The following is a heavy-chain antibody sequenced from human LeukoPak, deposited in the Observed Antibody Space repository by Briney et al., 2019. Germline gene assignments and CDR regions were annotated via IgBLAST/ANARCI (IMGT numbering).Heavy chain of an antibody. J-gene: IGHJ6*03. D-gene: IGHD2-2*01. CDR2: IIPIFGTA. CDR1: GYTFTSYG. Sequence: ASVKVSCKASGYTFTSYGISWVRQAPGQGLEWMGGIIPIFGTANYAQKFQGRVTITTDESTSTAYMELSSLRSEDTAVYYCARDSGLQVVPAAGGDYYYYYMDVWGKGTTVTVSS. CDR3: ARDSGLQVVPAAGGDYYYYYMDV. V-gene: IGHV1-69*05.